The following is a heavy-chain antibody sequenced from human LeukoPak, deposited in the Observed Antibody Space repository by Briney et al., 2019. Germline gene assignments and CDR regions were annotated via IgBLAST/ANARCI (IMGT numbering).Heavy chain of an antibody. CDR2: ISGSGGST. CDR3: AKDRANDYSNYGGSYYFDY. V-gene: IGHV3-23*01. J-gene: IGHJ4*02. D-gene: IGHD4-11*01. Sequence: GGSLRLSCAASGFTFSSYAMSWVRQAPGKGLEWVSAISGSGGSTYYADSVMGRFTISRDNSKNTLYLQMNSLRAEDTAVYYCAKDRANDYSNYGGSYYFDYWGQGTLVTVSS. CDR1: GFTFSSYA.